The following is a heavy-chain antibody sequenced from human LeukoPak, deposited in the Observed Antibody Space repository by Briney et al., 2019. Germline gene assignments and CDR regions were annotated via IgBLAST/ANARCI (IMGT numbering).Heavy chain of an antibody. CDR3: ASVAAPKKYSSGWYGYNFDY. CDR2: IYTSGST. CDR1: GGSISSYY. D-gene: IGHD6-19*01. J-gene: IGHJ4*02. V-gene: IGHV4-4*07. Sequence: SETLSLTCTVSGGSISSYYWSWIRQPAGKGLEWIGRIYTSGSTNYNPSLESRVTMSVDTSKNQFSLKLSSVTAADTAVYYCASVAAPKKYSSGWYGYNFDYWGQGTLVTVSS.